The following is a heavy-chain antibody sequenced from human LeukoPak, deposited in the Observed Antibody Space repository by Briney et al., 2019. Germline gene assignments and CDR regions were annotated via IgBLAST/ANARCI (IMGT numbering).Heavy chain of an antibody. J-gene: IGHJ6*02. CDR1: GYTFTSYD. CDR3: AREPSSSGWYYYYYGMDV. Sequence: ASVKVSCKASGYTFTSYDINWVRQATGQGLEWMGWMNPNSGNTGYAQKFQGRVTMTRNTSISTAHMELSSLRSEDTAVYYCAREPSSSGWYYYYYGMDVWGQGTTVTVSS. CDR2: MNPNSGNT. D-gene: IGHD6-19*01. V-gene: IGHV1-8*01.